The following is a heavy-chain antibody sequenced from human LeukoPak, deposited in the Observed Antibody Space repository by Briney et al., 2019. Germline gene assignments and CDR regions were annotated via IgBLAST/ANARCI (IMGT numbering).Heavy chain of an antibody. Sequence: SETLSLTCTVSGGSISSYYWSWIRQPPGRGLEWIGYIYYSGSTNYNPSLKSRVTISVDTSKNQFSLKLSSVTAADTAVYYCARTRITIFGVVIPDAFDIWGQGTMVTVSS. CDR3: ARTRITIFGVVIPDAFDI. D-gene: IGHD3-3*01. CDR1: GGSISSYY. CDR2: IYYSGST. J-gene: IGHJ3*02. V-gene: IGHV4-59*01.